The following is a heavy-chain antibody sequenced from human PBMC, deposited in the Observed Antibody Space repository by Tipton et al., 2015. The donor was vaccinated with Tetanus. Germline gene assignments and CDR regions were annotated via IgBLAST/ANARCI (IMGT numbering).Heavy chain of an antibody. CDR3: ARDTMVRGFDI. CDR2: IYYSGST. CDR1: GGSISSYY. D-gene: IGHD3-10*01. Sequence: LRLSCTVSGGSISSYYWSWIRQPPGKGLEWIGYIYYSGSTNYNPSLKSRVTISVDTSKNQFSLKLSSVTAADTAVYYCARDTMVRGFDIWGQGTTVTVSS. J-gene: IGHJ3*02. V-gene: IGHV4-59*01.